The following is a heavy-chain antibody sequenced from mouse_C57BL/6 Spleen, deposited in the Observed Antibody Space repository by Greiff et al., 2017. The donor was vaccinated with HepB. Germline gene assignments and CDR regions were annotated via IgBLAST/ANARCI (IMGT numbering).Heavy chain of an antibody. CDR2: IDPSDSYT. Sequence: QVQLQQPGAELVMPGASVKLSCKASGYTFTSYWMHWVKQRPGQGLEWIGEIDPSDSYTNYNQTFKGKSTLTVDKSSSTAYMPLSSLTSEDSAVDDGARRYYYGSSYDWDFDVGGTGTTVTVAS. CDR3: ARRYYYGSSYDWDFDV. CDR1: GYTFTSYW. V-gene: IGHV1-69*01. J-gene: IGHJ1*03. D-gene: IGHD1-1*01.